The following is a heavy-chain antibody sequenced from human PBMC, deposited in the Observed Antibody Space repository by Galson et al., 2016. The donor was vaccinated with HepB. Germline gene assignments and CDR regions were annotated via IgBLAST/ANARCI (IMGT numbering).Heavy chain of an antibody. V-gene: IGHV3-23*01. D-gene: IGHD4-17*01. Sequence: SLRLSCAASGFSFSNYGMSWVRQAPGKGLEWVSSITATGGSTYIADSVKGRFTISRDNSKNTLYLQMNSLRADDTAVYYCTTDVGMTTVTNLREDYYGMDVWGQGTTVTVAS. CDR2: ITATGGST. J-gene: IGHJ6*02. CDR3: TTDVGMTTVTNLREDYYGMDV. CDR1: GFSFSNYG.